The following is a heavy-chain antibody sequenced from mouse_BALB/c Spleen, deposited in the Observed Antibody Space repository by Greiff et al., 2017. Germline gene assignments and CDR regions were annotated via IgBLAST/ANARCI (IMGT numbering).Heavy chain of an antibody. CDR3: ARGWYYGNYNYAMDY. J-gene: IGHJ4*01. V-gene: IGHV1S56*01. CDR2: IYPGDGST. Sequence: QVQLQQSGPELVKPGASVKMSCKASGYTFTSYYIHWVKQRPGQGLEWIGWIYPGDGSTKYNEKFKGKTTLTADKSSSTAYMLLSSLTSEDSAIYFCARGWYYGNYNYAMDYWGQGTSVTVSS. D-gene: IGHD2-1*01. CDR1: GYTFTSYY.